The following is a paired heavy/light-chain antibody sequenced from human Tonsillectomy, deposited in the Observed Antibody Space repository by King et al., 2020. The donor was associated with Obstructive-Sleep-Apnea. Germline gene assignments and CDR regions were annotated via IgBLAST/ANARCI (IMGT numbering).Heavy chain of an antibody. CDR3: AKNRVKDSGSNGPVDWFDP. Sequence: EVQLLESGGGLVQPGGSLRLSCAASGFTFSTFAMSWVRQAPGKGLEWVSTISGSGDNTDYADSVKGRFAISRDNAKNTLSVQMNYLRAEDTAVYYCAKNRVKDSGSNGPVDWFDPWGQGTLVTVSS. CDR2: ISGSGDNT. CDR1: GFTFSTFA. V-gene: IGHV3-23*01. J-gene: IGHJ5*02. D-gene: IGHD1-26*01.
Light chain of an antibody. Sequence: DIQMTQSPSSLSASVGDRVTITCRASQSISAFLNWYQQKPGKAPKLLIYAASSLQSGVPSRFSGSGSGTDFTLTISSLQPEDFAAYYCQQGYSTPLTFGQGTKVEIK. CDR2: AAS. J-gene: IGKJ1*01. CDR1: QSISAF. V-gene: IGKV1-39*01. CDR3: QQGYSTPLT.